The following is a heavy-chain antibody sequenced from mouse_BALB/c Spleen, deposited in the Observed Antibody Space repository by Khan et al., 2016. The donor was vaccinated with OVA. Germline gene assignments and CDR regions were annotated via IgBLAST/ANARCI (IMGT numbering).Heavy chain of an antibody. CDR3: ARRTTVYTMDY. V-gene: IGHV1-4*01. CDR2: INPSSGYT. D-gene: IGHD1-1*01. Sequence: QVQLQQSGAELARPGASVKMSCKASGYIFTSNTMHWVKQRPGQGLEWIGYINPSSGYTNYNQNFKDKATLTADKSSSTAYMQLSSQTSEDSAVYYCARRTTVYTMDYWGQGTSVTVSS. J-gene: IGHJ4*01. CDR1: GYIFTSNT.